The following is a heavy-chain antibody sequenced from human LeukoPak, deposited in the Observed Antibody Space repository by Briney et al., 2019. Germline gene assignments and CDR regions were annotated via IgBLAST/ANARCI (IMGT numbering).Heavy chain of an antibody. CDR2: IKSDGST. Sequence: GGSLRLSCAASGFTFSSYWMHWVRQAPGKGLVWVSRIKSDGSTNYADSVKGRFTISRDNAKNTVSLQMNSLRTEDTGVYFCARAPSEIGGYYPEYFRHWGQGTLVTVSS. CDR3: ARAPSEIGGYYPEYFRH. V-gene: IGHV3-74*01. D-gene: IGHD3-22*01. J-gene: IGHJ1*01. CDR1: GFTFSSYW.